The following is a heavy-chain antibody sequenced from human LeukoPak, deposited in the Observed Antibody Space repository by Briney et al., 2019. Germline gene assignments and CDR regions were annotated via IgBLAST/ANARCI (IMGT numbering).Heavy chain of an antibody. V-gene: IGHV3-7*01. CDR3: ARVALLMNGDYTGSDYYYGMDV. D-gene: IGHD4-17*01. Sequence: PGGSLRLSCAASGFTFSSYWMSWVRQAPGKGLEWVANIKQDGSEKYYVDSVKGRFTISRDNAKNSLYLQMNSLRAEDTAVYYCARVALLMNGDYTGSDYYYGMDVWGQGTTVTVSS. CDR2: IKQDGSEK. CDR1: GFTFSSYW. J-gene: IGHJ6*02.